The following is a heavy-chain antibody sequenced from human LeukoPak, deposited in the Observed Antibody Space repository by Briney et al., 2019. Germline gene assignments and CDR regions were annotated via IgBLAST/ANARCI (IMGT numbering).Heavy chain of an antibody. D-gene: IGHD6-13*01. CDR2: ISGSGGST. Sequence: GGSLRLSCAASGFTFSSYAMSWVRQAPGKGLEWVSAISGSGGSTYYADSVKGRFTISRDNSKNTLYLQMNSLRAEDTAVYYCAKDLTSAAAGSDAFDIWGQGTMVTVSS. CDR1: GFTFSSYA. CDR3: AKDLTSAAAGSDAFDI. J-gene: IGHJ3*02. V-gene: IGHV3-23*01.